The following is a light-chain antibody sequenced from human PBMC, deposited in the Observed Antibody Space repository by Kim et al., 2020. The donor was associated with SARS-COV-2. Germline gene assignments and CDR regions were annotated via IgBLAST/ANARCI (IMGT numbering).Light chain of an antibody. Sequence: DIQMTQSPSSLSAFVGDRVTITCRASQIISNYLNWYQQKPGKAPTLLMHDASRLQGGVPSRFSGSGSGTDFTLTISSLQPEDLGTYYCQQSYDTLLTFGGGTKVDIK. CDR2: DAS. J-gene: IGKJ4*01. CDR1: QIISNY. CDR3: QQSYDTLLT. V-gene: IGKV1-39*01.